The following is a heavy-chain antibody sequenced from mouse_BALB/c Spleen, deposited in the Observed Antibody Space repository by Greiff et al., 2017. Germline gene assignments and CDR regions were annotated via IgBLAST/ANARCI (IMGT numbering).Heavy chain of an antibody. CDR2: ISTYYGNT. Sequence: QVQLKQSGPELVRPGVSVKISCKGSGYTFTDYAMHWVKQSHAKSLEWIGVISTYYGNTNYNQKFKGKATMTVDKSSSTAYMELARLTSEDSAIYYCARGEVRQAWFAYWGQGTLVTVSA. V-gene: IGHV1-67*01. CDR3: ARGEVRQAWFAY. J-gene: IGHJ3*01. D-gene: IGHD2-14*01. CDR1: GYTFTDYA.